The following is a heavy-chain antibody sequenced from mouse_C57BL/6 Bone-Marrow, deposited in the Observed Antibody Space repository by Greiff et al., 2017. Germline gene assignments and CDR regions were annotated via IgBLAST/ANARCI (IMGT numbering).Heavy chain of an antibody. Sequence: QVQLKESGAELAKPGASVKLSCKASGYTFTSYWMHWVKQRPGQGLEWIGYINPSSGYTKYNQKFKDKATFTADKSSSTAYMQLSSLTYEDSAVYYGARESFYCGYWYCDVWGTGTTVTVSS. CDR1: GYTFTSYW. J-gene: IGHJ1*03. CDR2: INPSSGYT. CDR3: ARESFYCGYWYCDV. D-gene: IGHD1-1*01. V-gene: IGHV1-7*01.